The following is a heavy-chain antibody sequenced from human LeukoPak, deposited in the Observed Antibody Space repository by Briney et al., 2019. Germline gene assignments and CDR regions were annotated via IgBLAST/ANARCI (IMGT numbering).Heavy chain of an antibody. V-gene: IGHV3-23*01. CDR3: AKHWSYCSTTSCFFNYYYYYMDV. Sequence: GGSLRLSCAASGFTFSAYGMSWVRQSPRKGLEWVSGVSGADGTTYYADSVKGRFTISRDNSKSTLYLQMNNLRAENTAVYYCAKHWSYCSTTSCFFNYYYYYMDVWGKGTTVTVSS. J-gene: IGHJ6*03. D-gene: IGHD2-2*01. CDR1: GFTFSAYG. CDR2: VSGADGTT.